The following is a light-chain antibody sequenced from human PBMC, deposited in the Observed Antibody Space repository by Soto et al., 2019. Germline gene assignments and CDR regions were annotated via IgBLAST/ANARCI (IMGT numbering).Light chain of an antibody. V-gene: IGLV2-14*01. CDR1: SSDVGGYNY. J-gene: IGLJ1*01. CDR2: DVS. CDR3: SSYTSSSTLVYV. Sequence: QSVLTQPASVSGSPGQSITISCTGTSSDVGGYNYVSWYQQHPGKAPKLMIYDVSNRPSGVSKRFSGSKSGNTASLTISGLQAEDEADYYCSSYTSSSTLVYVFGTGTKVTVL.